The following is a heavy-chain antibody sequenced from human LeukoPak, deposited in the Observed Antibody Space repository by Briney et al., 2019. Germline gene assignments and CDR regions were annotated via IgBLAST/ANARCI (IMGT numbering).Heavy chain of an antibody. Sequence: ASVKVSCKASGYTFTDYLMHWVRQAPGQGLEWMGWINPKSGGTSSAQKFQGSVTMTRDTSISTAYMELSRLRSDDTAVYYCARHNPAAGAAFDIWGQGTKVTVSS. D-gene: IGHD6-13*01. J-gene: IGHJ3*02. CDR3: ARHNPAAGAAFDI. CDR1: GYTFTDYL. CDR2: INPKSGGT. V-gene: IGHV1-2*02.